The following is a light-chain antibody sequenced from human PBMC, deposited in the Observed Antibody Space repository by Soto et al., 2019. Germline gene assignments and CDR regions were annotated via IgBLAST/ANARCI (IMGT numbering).Light chain of an antibody. Sequence: EIVLTQSPGTLSLSPGERATLSCRASQSVSSNYLTWYQQKPGQAPRLLIYGASSRATGIPDRFSGSGSGTDFTLIISRLEPEDFAVYYCQQYGSSPMYTFGQWTKLEIK. CDR1: QSVSSNY. V-gene: IGKV3-20*01. J-gene: IGKJ2*01. CDR2: GAS. CDR3: QQYGSSPMYT.